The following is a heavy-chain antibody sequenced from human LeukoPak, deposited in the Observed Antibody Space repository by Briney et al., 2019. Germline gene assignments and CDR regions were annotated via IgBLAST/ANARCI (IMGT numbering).Heavy chain of an antibody. Sequence: ASVKVSCKASGYTFTGYYMRWVRQAPGQGLEWMGWINPNSGGTNYAQKCQGRVTMTRDTSISTAYMELSRLRSDDTAVYYCARGPRSYSSSWYNWFDPWRQGTLVTVSS. D-gene: IGHD6-13*01. CDR2: INPNSGGT. V-gene: IGHV1-2*02. CDR1: GYTFTGYY. CDR3: ARGPRSYSSSWYNWFDP. J-gene: IGHJ5*02.